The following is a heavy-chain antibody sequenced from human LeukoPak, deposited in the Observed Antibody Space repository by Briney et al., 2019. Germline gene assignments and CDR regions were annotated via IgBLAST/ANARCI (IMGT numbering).Heavy chain of an antibody. CDR3: ARGMGYSYGHPRGAFDI. CDR2: MSAYNGKT. Sequence: ASVKVSCKASGYSFTSYGFNWVRQAPGQGLEWMGWMSAYNGKTNYAHSLQGRVTVTADTSTSTAYMELRSLRSEDTAVYYCARGMGYSYGHPRGAFDIWGQGTLVTVSS. CDR1: GYSFTSYG. V-gene: IGHV1-18*01. J-gene: IGHJ3*02. D-gene: IGHD5-18*01.